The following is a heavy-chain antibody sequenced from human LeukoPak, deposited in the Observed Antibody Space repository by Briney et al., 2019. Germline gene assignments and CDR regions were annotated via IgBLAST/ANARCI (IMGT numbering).Heavy chain of an antibody. J-gene: IGHJ4*02. V-gene: IGHV3-53*04. CDR1: GFTVSDNY. CDR3: VRGVGAYVYYFDF. CDR2: IYTGENT. D-gene: IGHD1-26*01. Sequence: GGSLRLSCAVSGFTVSDNYMTWVRQAPGKGLEWVSVIYTGENTYYADSVRGRFTISRHTSKNTVYLQMNSLRTEDTAVYYCVRGVGAYVYYFDFWGQGTLVTVSS.